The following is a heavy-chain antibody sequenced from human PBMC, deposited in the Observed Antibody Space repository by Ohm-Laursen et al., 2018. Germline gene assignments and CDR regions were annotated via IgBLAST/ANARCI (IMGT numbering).Heavy chain of an antibody. CDR1: GFTFSDYY. CDR2: IKSNTDGGTT. CDR3: ATYGSGSKIEY. Sequence: SLRLSCAASGFTFSDYYMSWVRQAPGKGLEWVGRIKSNTDGGTTDYAAPVKGRFTISRDDSKDTLYLQMNSLKTEDTAVYYCATYGSGSKIEYWGQGTLVTVSS. J-gene: IGHJ4*02. D-gene: IGHD3-10*01. V-gene: IGHV3-15*01.